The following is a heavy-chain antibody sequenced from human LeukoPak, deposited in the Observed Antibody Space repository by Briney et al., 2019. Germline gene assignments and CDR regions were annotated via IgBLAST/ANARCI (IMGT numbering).Heavy chain of an antibody. CDR1: GGSISSYY. CDR3: ARVVAVAGPNWFDP. J-gene: IGHJ5*02. D-gene: IGHD6-19*01. Sequence: SETLSLTCTVSGGSISSYYWSWIRQPPGKGLEWIGYIYYSGSTNYNPPLKSRVTISVDTSKNQFSLKLSSVTAADTAVYYCARVVAVAGPNWFDPWGQGTLVTVSS. V-gene: IGHV4-59*01. CDR2: IYYSGST.